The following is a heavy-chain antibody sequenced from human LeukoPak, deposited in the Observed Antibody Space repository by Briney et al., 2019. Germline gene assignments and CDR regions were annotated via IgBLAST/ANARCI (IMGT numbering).Heavy chain of an antibody. J-gene: IGHJ4*02. V-gene: IGHV4-59*01. CDR1: GGSISSYY. CDR3: ASLSLVRYYFDY. Sequence: SETRSLTCTVSGGSISSYYWSWIRQPPGKGLEWIGYMYYSGNTNYNPSLKSRVTISVDTSKNQFSLKLSSLTAADTAVYYCASLSLVRYYFDYWGQGTLVTVSS. D-gene: IGHD3-10*01. CDR2: MYYSGNT.